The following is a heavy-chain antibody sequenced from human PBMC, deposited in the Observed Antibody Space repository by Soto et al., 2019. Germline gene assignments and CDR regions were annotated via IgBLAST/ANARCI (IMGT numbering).Heavy chain of an antibody. CDR1: GGSISSSSYY. CDR3: ARQEAAAGTEVGYYFDY. V-gene: IGHV4-39*01. Sequence: QLQLQESGPGLVKPSETLSLTCTVSGGSISSSSYYWGWIRQPPGKGLEWIGSIYYSGSTYYNPSLKSRVTISVDTSKNQFSLKLSSVTAADTAVYYCARQEAAAGTEVGYYFDYWGQGTLVTVSS. J-gene: IGHJ4*02. CDR2: IYYSGST. D-gene: IGHD6-13*01.